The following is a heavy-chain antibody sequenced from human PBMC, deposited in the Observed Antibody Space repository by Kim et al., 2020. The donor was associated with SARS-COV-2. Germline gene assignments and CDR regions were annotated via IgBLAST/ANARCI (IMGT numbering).Heavy chain of an antibody. V-gene: IGHV4-39*07. D-gene: IGHD1-1*01. J-gene: IGHJ5*02. Sequence: YYNPSLKSRVTISVDTSKNQFSLKLSSVTAADTAVYYCARDHSGTGWFDPWGQGTLVTVSS. CDR3: ARDHSGTGWFDP.